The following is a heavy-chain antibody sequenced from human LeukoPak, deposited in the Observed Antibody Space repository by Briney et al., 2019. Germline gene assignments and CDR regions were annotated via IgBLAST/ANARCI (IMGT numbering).Heavy chain of an antibody. CDR1: GGTFSSYA. D-gene: IGHD6-13*01. J-gene: IGHJ6*01. CDR3: AGSSWPYYNYSGMDV. Sequence: SVKVSCKASGGTFSSYAISWVRQAPGQGPEWMGRIIPILGIANYAQKFQGRVTITADKSTSTAYMELSSLRSEDTAVYYCAGSSWPYYNYSGMDVGGKGPRSPSPQ. V-gene: IGHV1-69*04. CDR2: IIPILGIA.